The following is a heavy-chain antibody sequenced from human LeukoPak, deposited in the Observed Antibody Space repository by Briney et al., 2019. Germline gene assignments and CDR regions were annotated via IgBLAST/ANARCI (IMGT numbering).Heavy chain of an antibody. J-gene: IGHJ4*02. D-gene: IGHD3-10*01. V-gene: IGHV1-69*04. CDR2: IIPILGIA. CDR3: ARDPQRGMVRGVTTYYFDY. Sequence: ASVKVSCKASGGTFSSYAISWVRQAPGQGLEWMGRIIPILGIANYAQKFQGRVTITADKSTSTAYMELSSLRSEDTAVYYCARDPQRGMVRGVTTYYFDYWGQGTLVTVSS. CDR1: GGTFSSYA.